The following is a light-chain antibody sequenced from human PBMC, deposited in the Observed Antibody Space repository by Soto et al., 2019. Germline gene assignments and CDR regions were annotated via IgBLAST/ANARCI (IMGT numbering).Light chain of an antibody. Sequence: EIILTHSPDTVSLSPGERDTLSCRASQTVISNYLAWCQQRPGQAPRLLIYGASTRAAGIPDRFSGSGSGTDFTLTITRLEPEDSAVYFCQQYTGPPTTFGQGTRLEIK. CDR1: QTVISNY. J-gene: IGKJ5*01. V-gene: IGKV3-20*01. CDR2: GAS. CDR3: QQYTGPPTT.